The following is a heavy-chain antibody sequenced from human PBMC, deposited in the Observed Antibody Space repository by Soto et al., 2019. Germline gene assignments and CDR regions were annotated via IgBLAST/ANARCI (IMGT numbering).Heavy chain of an antibody. V-gene: IGHV3-21*01. CDR1: GFTFSRYY. J-gene: IGHJ3*02. Sequence: PGGSLRLSCAASGFTFSRYYMNWVRRAPGKGLEWVSSISTTSTYTHYADSLKGRFTISRDNAKKLLYLQMDSLRAEDTAVYYCARDDGLSSTNVKAFDIWGQGTKVTVSS. D-gene: IGHD2-2*01. CDR3: ARDDGLSSTNVKAFDI. CDR2: ISTTSTYT.